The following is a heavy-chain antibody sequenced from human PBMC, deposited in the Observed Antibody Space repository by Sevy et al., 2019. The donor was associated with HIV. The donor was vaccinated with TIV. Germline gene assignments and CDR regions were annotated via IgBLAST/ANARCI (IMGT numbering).Heavy chain of an antibody. CDR3: ARGRDPDNGRYYFDS. CDR1: GYIFGIYD. V-gene: IGHV1-18*01. Sequence: AAVKVSCKASGYIFGIYDISWVRQAPGQGLEWMGWITPDSGDTNYAQKLQGRVTMTTDTSTRTSYMELSSLTSDDSGVYYCARGRDPDNGRYYFDSWAQGTPVTVSS. CDR2: ITPDSGDT. D-gene: IGHD1-26*01. J-gene: IGHJ4*02.